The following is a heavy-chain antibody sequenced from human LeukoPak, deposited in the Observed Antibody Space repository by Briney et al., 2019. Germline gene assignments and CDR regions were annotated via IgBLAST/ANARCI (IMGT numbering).Heavy chain of an antibody. Sequence: GGSLRLSCAASGFTFSSYAMHWVRQAPGKGLEWVAVISYDGSNKYYADSVKGRFTISRDNAQSSLYLQMNSLRAEDTAVYYCARDFNMAIYYFDYWGQGTLVTVSS. J-gene: IGHJ4*02. CDR2: ISYDGSNK. V-gene: IGHV3-30*07. D-gene: IGHD2/OR15-2a*01. CDR3: ARDFNMAIYYFDY. CDR1: GFTFSSYA.